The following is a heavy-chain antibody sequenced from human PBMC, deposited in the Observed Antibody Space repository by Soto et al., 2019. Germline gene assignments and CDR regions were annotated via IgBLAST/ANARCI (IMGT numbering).Heavy chain of an antibody. J-gene: IGHJ4*02. CDR3: VRASY. CDR1: GFTFSNYW. V-gene: IGHV3-7*01. Sequence: EVQLVESGGGLVQPGGSLRLSCAASGFTFSNYWMSWVRQAPGKGLEFVASIKADGSENYYVDSVKGRFTISRDNAKNSMYLQMTSLRVEDTAVYYCVRASYWGQGTLVTVSS. CDR2: IKADGSEN.